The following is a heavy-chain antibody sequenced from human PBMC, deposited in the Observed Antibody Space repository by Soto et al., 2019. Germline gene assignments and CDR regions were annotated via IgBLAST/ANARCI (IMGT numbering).Heavy chain of an antibody. Sequence: GASVKVSCKASGYSFTNYGISWVRQAPGQGLEWMGWISGHNGNTHYVQEFQGRVTMTRDTSISTAYMELSRLRSDDTAVYYCARGLTTVSYFDYWGQGTLVTVSS. CDR3: ARGLTTVSYFDY. J-gene: IGHJ4*02. CDR2: ISGHNGNT. V-gene: IGHV1-18*01. CDR1: GYSFTNYG. D-gene: IGHD4-17*01.